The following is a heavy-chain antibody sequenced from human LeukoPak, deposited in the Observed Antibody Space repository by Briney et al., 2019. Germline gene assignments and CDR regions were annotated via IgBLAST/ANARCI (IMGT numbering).Heavy chain of an antibody. V-gene: IGHV4-4*07. Sequence: SETLSLTCAVSGYSISSGYYWSWIRQPAGKGLEWIGRIHTSGSTDYNPSLKSRVTMSVDTSKNQFSLKLRSVTAADTALYYCAREGSMTARPFVSIDYWGQGTLVTVSS. CDR3: AREGSMTARPFVSIDY. CDR2: IHTSGST. D-gene: IGHD6-6*01. CDR1: GYSISSGYY. J-gene: IGHJ4*02.